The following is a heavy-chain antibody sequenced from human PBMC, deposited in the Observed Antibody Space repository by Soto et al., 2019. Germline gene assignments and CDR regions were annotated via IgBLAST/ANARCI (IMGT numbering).Heavy chain of an antibody. CDR1: GFSLSTSGVG. CDR2: IYWDDDK. J-gene: IGHJ6*02. Sequence: QITLKESGPTLVKPTQTLTLTCTFSGFSLSTSGVGVGWIRQPPGKALEWLALIYWDDDKRYSPSLKSRLTITKDTSKNQVVLTMTNMDPVDTATYYCAHNRLWPPYYYYGMDVWGQGTTVTVSS. CDR3: AHNRLWPPYYYYGMDV. V-gene: IGHV2-5*02. D-gene: IGHD5-18*01.